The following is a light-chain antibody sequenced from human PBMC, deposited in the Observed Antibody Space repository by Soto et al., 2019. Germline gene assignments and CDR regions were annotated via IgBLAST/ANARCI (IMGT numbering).Light chain of an antibody. V-gene: IGLV2-8*01. CDR2: EVS. J-gene: IGLJ2*01. CDR1: SSDVGGNTY. Sequence: QSALTQPPSASGSPGQSVTISCFGTSSDVGGNTYVSWYQQHPGKAPKLMIYEVSKRPSGVPDRFSGSKSGNTASLTVSGLQAEDEADYYCSSYAASNNLGVFGGGTKLTVL. CDR3: SSYAASNNLGV.